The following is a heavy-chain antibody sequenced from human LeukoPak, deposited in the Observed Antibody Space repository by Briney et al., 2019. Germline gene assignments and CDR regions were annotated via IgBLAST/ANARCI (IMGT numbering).Heavy chain of an antibody. CDR3: ARSAGGNPKYYFDY. V-gene: IGHV3-30-3*01. D-gene: IGHD1-14*01. CDR1: GFTFSSYA. CDR2: ISYDGSNK. J-gene: IGHJ4*02. Sequence: GGSLRLSCAASGFTFSSYAMHWVRQAPGKGLEWVAVISYDGSNKYYADSVKGRFTISRDNSKNTLYLQMNSLRAEDTAVYYCARSAGGNPKYYFDYWGQGTLVTVSS.